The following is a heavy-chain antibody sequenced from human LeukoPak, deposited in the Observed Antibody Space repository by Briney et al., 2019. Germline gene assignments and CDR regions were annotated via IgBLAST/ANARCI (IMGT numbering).Heavy chain of an antibody. J-gene: IGHJ4*02. CDR3: GREAYDFWSGSAF. CDR1: GVTFSDYW. D-gene: IGHD3-3*01. CDR2: INQDGSDK. Sequence: PGGSLRLSCAASGVTFSDYWVSWGREAPGEGVGWGANINQDGSDKHYVDSVKGRFTISRDNAKNSLFLQMTSLRAEDTAVYYCGREAYDFWSGSAFWGQGTQVTVSS. V-gene: IGHV3-7*01.